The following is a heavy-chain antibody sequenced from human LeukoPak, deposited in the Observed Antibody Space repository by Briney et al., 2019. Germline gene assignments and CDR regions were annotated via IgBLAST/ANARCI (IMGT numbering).Heavy chain of an antibody. D-gene: IGHD3-10*01. Sequence: SVKVSCKASGGTFSSYAISWVRQAPGQGLEWMGGIIPIFGTANYAQKFQGRVTITTDESTSTAYMELSSLRSEDTAVYYCARSGKLWLGELEYLDYWGQGTLVTVSS. J-gene: IGHJ4*02. CDR2: IIPIFGTA. CDR1: GGTFSSYA. V-gene: IGHV1-69*05. CDR3: ARSGKLWLGELEYLDY.